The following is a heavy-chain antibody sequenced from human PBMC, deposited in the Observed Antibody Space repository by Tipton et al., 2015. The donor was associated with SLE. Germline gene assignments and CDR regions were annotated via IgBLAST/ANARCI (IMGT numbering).Heavy chain of an antibody. CDR1: GGSFSGYY. Sequence: TLSLTCAVYGGSFSGYYWSWIRQPPGKGLEWIGEINHSGSTNYNPSLKSRVTISVDTSKNQFSLKLSSVTAADTAVYYCAREGSSSWYGYWGQGTLVTVSS. J-gene: IGHJ4*02. D-gene: IGHD6-13*01. CDR2: INHSGST. V-gene: IGHV4-34*01. CDR3: AREGSSSWYGY.